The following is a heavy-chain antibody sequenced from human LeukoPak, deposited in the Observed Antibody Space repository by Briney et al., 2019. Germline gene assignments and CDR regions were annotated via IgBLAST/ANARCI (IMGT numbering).Heavy chain of an antibody. CDR1: GFTFTSYD. CDR2: ISGSGST. D-gene: IGHD2-8*01. Sequence: GGSLRLSCAASGFTFTSYDMSWVRQSPGKGLQWVSVISGSGSTYYADSVKGRFSISRDRSKNIPYLQMNSLRAEDTAVYYCAKDRCSNGIGCLYYYMDVWGKGTTVTISS. CDR3: AKDRCSNGIGCLYYYMDV. J-gene: IGHJ6*03. V-gene: IGHV3-23*01.